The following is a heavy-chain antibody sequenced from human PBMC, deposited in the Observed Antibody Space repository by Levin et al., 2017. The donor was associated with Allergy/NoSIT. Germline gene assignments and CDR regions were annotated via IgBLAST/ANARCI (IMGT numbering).Heavy chain of an antibody. Sequence: GRSLRLSCAASGFTFSSYNMNWVRQAPGKGLEWVSSISSSGSYIYYADSVKGRFTISRDNAKNSLYLQMNSLRAEDTAVYYCARVASIAAMDVWGKGTTVTVSS. J-gene: IGHJ6*04. D-gene: IGHD6-6*01. CDR3: ARVASIAAMDV. CDR1: GFTFSSYN. V-gene: IGHV3-21*01. CDR2: ISSSGSYI.